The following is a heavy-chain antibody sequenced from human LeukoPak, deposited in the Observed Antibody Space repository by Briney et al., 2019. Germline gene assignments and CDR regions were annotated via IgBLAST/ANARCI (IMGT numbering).Heavy chain of an antibody. Sequence: GGSLRLSCVASGFKFTSYGMHWVRQAPGKGLEWVAFIQYDGSNKYYADSVKGRFTISRDNSKNTLYLQMNSLRAEDTAVYYCARSGGGSSSFDYWGQGTLVTVSS. J-gene: IGHJ4*02. D-gene: IGHD6-6*01. V-gene: IGHV3-30*02. CDR3: ARSGGGSSSFDY. CDR1: GFKFTSYG. CDR2: IQYDGSNK.